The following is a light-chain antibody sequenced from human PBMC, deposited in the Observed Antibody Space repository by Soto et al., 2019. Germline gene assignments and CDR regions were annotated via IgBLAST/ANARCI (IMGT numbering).Light chain of an antibody. Sequence: QSALTQPASVSGSPGQSITISCTGTNSDIENYNLVSWYQQHPDKAPKLLIFEDTKRPSGVSNRFSGSKSGNTASLTISGLQAEDEANYYCCSYAGSSTVIFGGGTKVTVL. CDR3: CSYAGSSTVI. CDR1: NSDIENYNL. J-gene: IGLJ2*01. CDR2: EDT. V-gene: IGLV2-23*01.